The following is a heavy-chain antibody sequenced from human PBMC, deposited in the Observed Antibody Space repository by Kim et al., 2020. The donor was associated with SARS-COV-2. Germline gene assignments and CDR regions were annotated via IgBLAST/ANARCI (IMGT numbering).Heavy chain of an antibody. J-gene: IGHJ4*02. CDR2: SEK. CDR3: ARGMTTVSY. V-gene: IGHV3-7*04. Sequence: SEKYSVDSGKGRFTISRDNAKNSLYLQMNSLRAEDTAVYYCARGMTTVSYWGQGTLVTVSS. D-gene: IGHD4-4*01.